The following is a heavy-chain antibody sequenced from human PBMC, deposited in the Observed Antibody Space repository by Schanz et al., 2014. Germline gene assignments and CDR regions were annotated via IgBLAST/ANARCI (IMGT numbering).Heavy chain of an antibody. CDR3: GRGFSRSYIDF. Sequence: QVQLVQSGTEVKKPGASVKVSCKASGYTFTSDSMHWVRQAPGQGLEWMGMINPSGGSTTYAQKFQGRITVTTDTSTSTVYLELSSLRSDDTAVYYCGRGFSRSYIDFWGQGTLITVSS. CDR1: GYTFTSDS. V-gene: IGHV1-46*03. CDR2: INPSGGST. D-gene: IGHD6-6*01. J-gene: IGHJ4*02.